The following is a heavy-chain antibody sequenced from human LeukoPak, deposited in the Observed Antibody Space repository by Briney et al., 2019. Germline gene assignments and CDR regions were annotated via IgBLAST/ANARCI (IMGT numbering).Heavy chain of an antibody. J-gene: IGHJ3*02. CDR1: GGTFSSYA. V-gene: IGHV1-69*05. Sequence: ASVKVSCKASGGTFSSYAISWVRQAPGQGLEWMGRIIPIFGTANYAQKFQGRVTITTDESTSTAYMELSSLRSEDTAVYYCARASYVRDAFDIWGQGTMVTVSS. CDR2: IIPIFGTA. CDR3: ARASYVRDAFDI. D-gene: IGHD3-10*02.